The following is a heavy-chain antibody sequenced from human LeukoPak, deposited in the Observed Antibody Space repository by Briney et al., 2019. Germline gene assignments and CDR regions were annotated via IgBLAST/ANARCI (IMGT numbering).Heavy chain of an antibody. V-gene: IGHV4-38-2*02. J-gene: IGHJ5*02. Sequence: KPSETLSLTCAVSGYSISSGYYWGWIRQPPGKGLEWIGSIYHSGSTYYNPSLKSRVTISVDTSKNQFSLKLSSVTAADTAVYYCARDEAGAIAAAGTSWFDPWGQGTLVTVSS. CDR2: IYHSGST. CDR3: ARDEAGAIAAAGTSWFDP. D-gene: IGHD6-13*01. CDR1: GYSISSGYY.